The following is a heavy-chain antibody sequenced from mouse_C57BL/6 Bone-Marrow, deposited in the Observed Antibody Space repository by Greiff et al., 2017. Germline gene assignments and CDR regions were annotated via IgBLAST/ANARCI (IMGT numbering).Heavy chain of an antibody. CDR1: GFTFSDYG. CDR2: ISSGSSTI. Sequence: EVKLLESGGGLVKPGGSLKLSCAASGFTFSDYGMHWVRQAPEKGLEWVAYISSGSSTIYYADTVKGRSTISRDNAKNTAFLQLTSLRSEATVMYYCARAYLGTTVVATDYALDYWGQGTSVTVSS. V-gene: IGHV5-17*01. D-gene: IGHD1-1*01. CDR3: ARAYLGTTVVATDYALDY. J-gene: IGHJ4*01.